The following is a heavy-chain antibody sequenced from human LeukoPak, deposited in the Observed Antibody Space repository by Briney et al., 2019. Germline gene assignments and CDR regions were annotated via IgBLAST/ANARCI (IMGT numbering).Heavy chain of an antibody. CDR1: GGSFSGYY. J-gene: IGHJ5*02. V-gene: IGHV4-34*01. CDR2: INHSGST. CDR3: ARLCRLGLRKNWFDP. Sequence: SETLSLTCAVYGGSFSGYYWSWIRQPPGKGLEWIGEINHSGSTNYNPSLKSRVTISVDTSKNQFSLKLSSVTAADTAVYYCARLCRLGLRKNWFDPWGQGTLVTVSS. D-gene: IGHD5-12*01.